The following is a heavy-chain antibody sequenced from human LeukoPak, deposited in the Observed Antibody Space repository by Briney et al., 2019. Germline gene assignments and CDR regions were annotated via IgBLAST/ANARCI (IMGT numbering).Heavy chain of an antibody. J-gene: IGHJ4*02. CDR3: ARWVGSKYYFDY. CDR2: INPNSGGT. CDR1: GYTFTGYY. D-gene: IGHD4-11*01. V-gene: IGHV1-2*02. Sequence: ASVTVSFKSSGYTFTGYYMHWVRQAPGQGLEWMGWINPNSGGTNYAQKFQGRVTMTRDTSISTAYMELSRLRSDDTAVYYCARWVGSKYYFDYWGQGTLVTVSS.